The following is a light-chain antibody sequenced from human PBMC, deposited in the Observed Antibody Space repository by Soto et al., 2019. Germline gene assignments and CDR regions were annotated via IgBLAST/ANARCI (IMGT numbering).Light chain of an antibody. V-gene: IGLV2-14*01. J-gene: IGLJ2*01. CDR1: SSDVGGYTY. Sequence: QSVLTQPASVSGSPGQSITISCTGTSSDVGGYTYVSWYQQYPGKVPKLMIYDVTNRPSGVSNRFSGSKSGNTASLTISGLQAEDEADYYCSSYTSSSTPVVFGGGTKLTVL. CDR3: SSYTSSSTPVV. CDR2: DVT.